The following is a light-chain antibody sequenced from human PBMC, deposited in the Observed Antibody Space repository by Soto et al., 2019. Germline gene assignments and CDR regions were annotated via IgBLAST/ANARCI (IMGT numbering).Light chain of an antibody. Sequence: DIQMTQSPSTLSASVGDRATITCRASQSASTWLAWYQQKPGKAPKLLIYDASILQGGVPLRFSGSGSGTEFTLTISSLQSEDFATYYCQQYNMYPYTFGQGTKLE. CDR2: DAS. J-gene: IGKJ2*01. CDR1: QSASTW. V-gene: IGKV1-5*01. CDR3: QQYNMYPYT.